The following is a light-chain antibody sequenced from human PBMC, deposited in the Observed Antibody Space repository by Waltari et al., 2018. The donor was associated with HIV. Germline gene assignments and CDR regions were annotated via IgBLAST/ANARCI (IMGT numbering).Light chain of an antibody. CDR1: SSNIGNSS. CDR2: DNN. CDR3: GTWDSSLSAGV. Sequence: QYVLTQPPSVSAAPGQKVTIPCSGSSSNIGNSSVSWYQQQPGTAPKLLIYDNNKRPTGIPDRYAGSESGTSATRRITVLQTGDEADYYCGTWDSSLSAGVFGGGTKLTSL. J-gene: IGLJ3*02. V-gene: IGLV1-51*01.